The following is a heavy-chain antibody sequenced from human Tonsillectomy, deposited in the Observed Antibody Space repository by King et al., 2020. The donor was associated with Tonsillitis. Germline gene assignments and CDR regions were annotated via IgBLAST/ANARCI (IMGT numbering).Heavy chain of an antibody. CDR2: ITWNSGSI. Sequence: VQLVQSGGGLVQPGRSLRLSCAASGFTFDDYAMHWVRQAPGKGLEWVSGITWNSGSIVYADSVKGRFTISRDNPKNSLYLQMNSLRAADTALYYCAKEIGTVVVVAATPFDYWGQGTLVTVSS. V-gene: IGHV3-9*01. D-gene: IGHD2-15*01. CDR3: AKEIGTVVVVAATPFDY. CDR1: GFTFDDYA. J-gene: IGHJ4*02.